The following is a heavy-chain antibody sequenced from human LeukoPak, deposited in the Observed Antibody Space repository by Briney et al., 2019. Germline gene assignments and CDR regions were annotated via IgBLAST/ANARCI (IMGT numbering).Heavy chain of an antibody. J-gene: IGHJ4*02. CDR2: ISYDGSNK. CDR3: AKDWAPYCGGDCYFNY. Sequence: PGGSLRLSCAASGFIFNNYGMHWVRQAPGKGLEWVAVISYDGSNKNYADSVKGRFTISRDSSKNTVHLQMNSLRVEDTAVYYCAKDWAPYCGGDCYFNYWGQETLVTVSS. V-gene: IGHV3-30*18. D-gene: IGHD2-21*02. CDR1: GFIFNNYG.